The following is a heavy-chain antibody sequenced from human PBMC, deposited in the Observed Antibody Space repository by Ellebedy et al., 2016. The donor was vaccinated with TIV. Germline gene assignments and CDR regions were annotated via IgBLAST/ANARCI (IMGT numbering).Heavy chain of an antibody. V-gene: IGHV3-7*01. J-gene: IGHJ4*02. CDR1: GFTFSNYW. D-gene: IGHD3-9*01. CDR3: ATDWELYD. Sequence: GESLKISCAASGFTFSNYWMIWVRQAPGKGLEWVADIKQDGSVKNYMDSVKGRFTISRDNAQNLLSLQMNSLRVEDTGVYYCATDWELYDWGQGTLVTVSS. CDR2: IKQDGSVK.